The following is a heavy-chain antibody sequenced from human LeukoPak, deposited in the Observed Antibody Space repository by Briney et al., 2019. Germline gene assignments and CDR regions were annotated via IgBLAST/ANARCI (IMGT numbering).Heavy chain of an antibody. CDR3: ARGGYGGNSGSLHYYYYYGMDV. V-gene: IGHV5-51*01. CDR2: IYPGDSDT. J-gene: IGHJ6*02. CDR1: GYSFTTYW. Sequence: GESLKISCKGSGYSFTTYWIGWVRQMPGKGLEWMGIIYPGDSDTRYSPSFQGQVTISADKSISTAYLQWSSLKASDTATYYCARGGYGGNSGSLHYYYYYGMDVWGQGTTVTVSS. D-gene: IGHD4-23*01.